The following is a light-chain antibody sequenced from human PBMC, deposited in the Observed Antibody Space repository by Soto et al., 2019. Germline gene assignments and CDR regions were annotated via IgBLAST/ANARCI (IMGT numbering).Light chain of an antibody. J-gene: IGKJ3*01. V-gene: IGKV1-27*01. CDR3: QKYNSVPL. CDR2: AAS. CDR1: QGISNS. Sequence: DIQMTQSPSSLSASVGDRVTITCRARQGISNSIAWYQQKPGKAPKLLISAASTLQSGVPSRFSGSGSGTDFTLTIRSLQPEDVATYSCQKYNSVPLFGPGTKVDIK.